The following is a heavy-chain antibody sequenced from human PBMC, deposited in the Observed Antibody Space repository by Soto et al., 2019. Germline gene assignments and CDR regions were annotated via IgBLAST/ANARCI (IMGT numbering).Heavy chain of an antibody. CDR3: PTERDY. CDR2: NRSRPHNYAT. J-gene: IGHJ4*02. Sequence: EVQLVESGGGLVQIGGSLKLSCATSGLNFSGSAMHWARQASGKGLEWVGRNRSRPHNYATTYAASVEGRFTISRDDSKNTVDLQLNGLKTDDTAMYYCPTERDYWGRGTLVTVSS. V-gene: IGHV3-73*02. CDR1: GLNFSGSA.